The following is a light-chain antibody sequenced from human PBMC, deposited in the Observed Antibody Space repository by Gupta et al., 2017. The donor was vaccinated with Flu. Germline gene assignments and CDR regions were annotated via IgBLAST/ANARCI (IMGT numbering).Light chain of an antibody. J-gene: IGLJ2*01. CDR3: AAADDSRNGRV. CDR1: SSYIGSNN. CDR2: CNN. V-gene: IGLV1-44*01. Sequence: GTISCSGTSSYIGSNNVICYDQIHAAAPKLLIYCNNKRTSGVPDGFSGSKSGTSASITISGLQAEDEADYYCAAADDSRNGRVFGGGTKLTVL.